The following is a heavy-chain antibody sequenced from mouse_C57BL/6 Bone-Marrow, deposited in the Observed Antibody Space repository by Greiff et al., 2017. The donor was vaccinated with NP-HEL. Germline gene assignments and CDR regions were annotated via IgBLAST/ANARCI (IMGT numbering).Heavy chain of an antibody. CDR3: ARANWDVGYYFDD. V-gene: IGHV3-1*01. Sequence: EVQLQESGPGMVKPSQSLSLTCTVTGYSITSGYDWHWIRHFPGNKLEWMGYISYSGSTNYNPSLKSRISITHDTSKNHFFLKLNSVTTEDTATYYCARANWDVGYYFDDWGKGTTLTVSS. CDR2: ISYSGST. CDR1: GYSITSGYD. J-gene: IGHJ2*01. D-gene: IGHD4-1*01.